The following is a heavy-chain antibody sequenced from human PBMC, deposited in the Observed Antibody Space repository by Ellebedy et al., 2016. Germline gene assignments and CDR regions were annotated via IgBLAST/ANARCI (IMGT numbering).Heavy chain of an antibody. J-gene: IGHJ2*01. V-gene: IGHV4-39*01. Sequence: SETLSLTXTVSGGSVRSSSYYWDWIRQPPGKGLEWIGSMYYRGSTNYNPSLKSRVTISVDTSKNQFSLKLTSVTAADTAVYYCASRPNWYSDLWGRGTLVTVSS. CDR2: MYYRGST. CDR3: ASRPNWYSDL. CDR1: GGSVRSSSYY.